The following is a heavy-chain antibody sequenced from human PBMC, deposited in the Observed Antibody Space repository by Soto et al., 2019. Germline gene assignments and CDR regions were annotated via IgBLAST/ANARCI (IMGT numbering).Heavy chain of an antibody. V-gene: IGHV4-59*01. J-gene: IGHJ4*02. Sequence: AETLSLTWTVSGDSIRTSYWSWIRQPPGKGLEWIGYIHHTGSTNSNPSLKSRVTISADPSKNQFSLKVASVTSGDTAVYYCARDLSGGTSSYEFDSWGQGSLVPVSS. D-gene: IGHD2-15*01. CDR1: GDSIRTSY. CDR2: IHHTGST. CDR3: ARDLSGGTSSYEFDS.